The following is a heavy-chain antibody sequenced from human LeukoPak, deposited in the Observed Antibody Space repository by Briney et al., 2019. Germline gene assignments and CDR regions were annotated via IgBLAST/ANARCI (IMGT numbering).Heavy chain of an antibody. Sequence: SETLSLTCAVYGGSFSGYYWSWIRQPPGKGLEWIGKINHSGSTNYNPSLKSRVTISVDTSKNQFSLKLSSVTAADTAVYYCARGRSVVRGVIYYYYGMDVWGQGTLVTVSS. J-gene: IGHJ6*02. CDR3: ARGRSVVRGVIYYYYGMDV. CDR1: GGSFSGYY. CDR2: INHSGST. V-gene: IGHV4-34*01. D-gene: IGHD3-10*01.